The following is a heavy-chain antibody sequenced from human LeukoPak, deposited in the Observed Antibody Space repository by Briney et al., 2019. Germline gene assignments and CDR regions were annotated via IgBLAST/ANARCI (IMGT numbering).Heavy chain of an antibody. CDR3: ARHSIWYGTFHN. D-gene: IGHD6-13*01. CDR1: GGSVSNSSYY. Sequence: SETLSLSCTVSGGSVSNSSYYWGWIRQPPGKGLEWIGSIYFPGTPYYNPSLKSRVTISIDTAKNQFSLKLTAVTAADTAVYYCARHSIWYGTFHNWGQGTLVTVSS. J-gene: IGHJ4*02. V-gene: IGHV4-39*01. CDR2: IYFPGTP.